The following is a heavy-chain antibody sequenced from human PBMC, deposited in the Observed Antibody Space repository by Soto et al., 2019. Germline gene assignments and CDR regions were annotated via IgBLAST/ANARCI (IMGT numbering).Heavy chain of an antibody. CDR1: GGSISSGGYY. V-gene: IGHV4-31*03. J-gene: IGHJ4*02. D-gene: IGHD6-19*01. CDR3: ARAVAVAGENESFDY. Sequence: QVQLQESGPGLVKPSQTLSLTCTVSGGSISSGGYYWSWIRQHPGKGLEWIGYIYYSGSTYYNPSHKSRVTISVDTSKNQFSLKLSSVTAADTAVYYCARAVAVAGENESFDYWGQGTLVTVSS. CDR2: IYYSGST.